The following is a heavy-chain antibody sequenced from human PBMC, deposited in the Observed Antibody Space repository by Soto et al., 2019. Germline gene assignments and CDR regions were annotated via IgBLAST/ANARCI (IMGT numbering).Heavy chain of an antibody. D-gene: IGHD3-22*01. CDR1: GFTFGDYA. Sequence: PGGSLRLSCAASGFTFGDYAMHWVRQAPGKGLEWVSGISWNSGRIGYADSVKGRFTISRDNAKISLYLQMNSLRAEDTAVYYCAMTLTRYYYDCSGPLGWGQGTLVTVSS. J-gene: IGHJ4*02. CDR3: AMTLTRYYYDCSGPLG. V-gene: IGHV3-9*01. CDR2: ISWNSGRI.